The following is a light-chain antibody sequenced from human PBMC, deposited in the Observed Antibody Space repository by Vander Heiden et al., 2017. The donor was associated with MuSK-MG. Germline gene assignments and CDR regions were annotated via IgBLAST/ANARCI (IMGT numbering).Light chain of an antibody. Sequence: DIQMTQSPSSLSASVGDRVTITCRASQSISSYLNWYQQKPGKAPKLLIYAASSLQSRVPSRFSGSGSGTDFTLTISRLQPEDFATYYCQQSYSTPFTFGHGTKVDIK. V-gene: IGKV1-39*01. J-gene: IGKJ3*01. CDR2: AAS. CDR3: QQSYSTPFT. CDR1: QSISSY.